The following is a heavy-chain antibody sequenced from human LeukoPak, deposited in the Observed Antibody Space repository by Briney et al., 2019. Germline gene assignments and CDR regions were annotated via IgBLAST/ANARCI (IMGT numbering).Heavy chain of an antibody. CDR2: ISAYNGNT. V-gene: IGHV1-18*01. CDR1: GYTFTSYG. Sequence: ASVKVSCKASGYTFTSYGISWVRQAPGQGLEWMGWISAYNGNTNYAQKLQGRVTMTTDTSTSTAYMELRSLRSDDTAVYYCARGGITTFGVVPMGGDDIWGQGTMVTVSS. CDR3: ARGGITTFGVVPMGGDDI. J-gene: IGHJ3*02. D-gene: IGHD3-3*01.